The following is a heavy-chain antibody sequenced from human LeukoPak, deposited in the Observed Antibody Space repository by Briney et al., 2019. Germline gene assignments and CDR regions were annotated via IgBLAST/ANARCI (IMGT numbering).Heavy chain of an antibody. CDR2: IYTSGST. CDR3: AREYSGYDYLNYSSYMDV. CDR1: GGSISSYY. D-gene: IGHD5-12*01. J-gene: IGHJ6*03. V-gene: IGHV4-4*07. Sequence: SETLSLTCAVSGGSISSYYWSWIRQPPGKGLEWIGRIYTSGSTNYNPSHKSRVTMSVDTSKNKFSLKLSSVTAADTAVYYGAREYSGYDYLNYSSYMDVWGKGTPVTVSS.